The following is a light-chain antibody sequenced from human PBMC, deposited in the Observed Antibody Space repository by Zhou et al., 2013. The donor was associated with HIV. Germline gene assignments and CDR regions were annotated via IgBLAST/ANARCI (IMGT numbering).Light chain of an antibody. J-gene: IGKJ1*01. CDR2: GAT. V-gene: IGKV3-15*01. CDR3: QQYNKWPRT. CDR1: QSVSSN. Sequence: EIVMTQSPATLSVSPGERVTLSCRASQSVSSNLAWYQQKPGQAPRLLIYGATARATDIPARFSGSGSGTEFALAISSMQSEDFAVYYCQQYNKWPRTFGQGTKVEIK.